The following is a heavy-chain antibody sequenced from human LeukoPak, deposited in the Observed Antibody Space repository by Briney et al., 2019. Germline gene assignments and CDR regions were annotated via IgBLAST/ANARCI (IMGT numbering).Heavy chain of an antibody. CDR3: AREPAAGIHTRPYGEFDL. Sequence: PSETLSLTCSVSGDSIGSSSYYWGWIRQPPGKGLEWIGSIYYSGNTYYNPSLKSRVTISVDTSKNEFSLKLSSVTAADTAVYYCAREPAAGIHTRPYGEFDLWGRGTLVTVSS. D-gene: IGHD4/OR15-4a*01. J-gene: IGHJ2*01. CDR2: IYYSGNT. CDR1: GDSIGSSSYY. V-gene: IGHV4-39*07.